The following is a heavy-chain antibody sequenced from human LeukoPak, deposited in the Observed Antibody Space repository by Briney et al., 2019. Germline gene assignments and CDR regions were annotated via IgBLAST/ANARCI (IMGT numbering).Heavy chain of an antibody. Sequence: SETLSLTCTVSGGSISSGDYYWSWIRQPPGQGLEWIGYIYYSGSTYYNPSLKSRVTISVDTSKNQFSLKLSSVTAADTAVYYCARDLGSRYYYGLDAFDIWGQGTMVTVSS. V-gene: IGHV4-30-4*01. CDR3: ARDLGSRYYYGLDAFDI. D-gene: IGHD3-10*01. CDR1: GGSISSGDYY. J-gene: IGHJ3*02. CDR2: IYYSGST.